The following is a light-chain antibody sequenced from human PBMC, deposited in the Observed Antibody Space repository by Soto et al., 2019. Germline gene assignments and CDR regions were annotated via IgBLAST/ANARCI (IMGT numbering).Light chain of an antibody. CDR2: AAS. Sequence: EIWMTQSPATLSVSPGERATLSCRASQSVSINLVWYQQKPGQAPRLLIYAASTRATGIPARFSGSGSGTEFTLTISSLQSEDFAVYYCQQYSNWPRTFGQGTKVDIK. CDR3: QQYSNWPRT. J-gene: IGKJ1*01. CDR1: QSVSIN. V-gene: IGKV3-15*01.